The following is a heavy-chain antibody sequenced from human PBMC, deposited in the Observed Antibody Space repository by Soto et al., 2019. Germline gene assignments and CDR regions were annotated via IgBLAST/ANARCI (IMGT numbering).Heavy chain of an antibody. CDR1: GGSISSGGYS. CDR2: IYHSGST. CDR3: ARGYSGYDSHWFDP. D-gene: IGHD5-12*01. V-gene: IGHV4-30-2*01. Sequence: PSETLSLTCAVSGGSISSGGYSWSWIRQPPGKGLEWIGYIYHSGSTYYNPSLKSRVTISVDRSKNQFSLKLSSVTAADTAVYYCARGYSGYDSHWFDPWGQGTLVTGSS. J-gene: IGHJ5*02.